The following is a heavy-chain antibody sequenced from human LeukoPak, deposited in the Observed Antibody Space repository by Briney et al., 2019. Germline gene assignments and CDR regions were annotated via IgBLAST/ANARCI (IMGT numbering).Heavy chain of an antibody. Sequence: PSETLSLTCTVSGGSISSYYWSWIRQPPGKGLEWIGYIYYSGSTNYNPTLKSRVTISVDTSKNQFSLKLSSVTAADTAVYYCARGRARRPIDYWGQGTLVTVSS. CDR2: IYYSGST. CDR1: GGSISSYY. V-gene: IGHV4-59*12. J-gene: IGHJ4*02. CDR3: ARGRARRPIDY. D-gene: IGHD6-6*01.